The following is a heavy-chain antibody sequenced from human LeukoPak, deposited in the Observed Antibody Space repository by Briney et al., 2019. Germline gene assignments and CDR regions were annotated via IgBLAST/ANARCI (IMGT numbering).Heavy chain of an antibody. CDR3: ARGDCSSTSCYDY. D-gene: IGHD2-2*01. CDR2: IYYSGST. Sequence: SETLSLTCTVSGGSISSYCWSWIRQPPGKGLEWIGYIYYSGSTNYNPSLKSRVTISVDTSKNRFSLKLSSVTAADTAVYYCARGDCSSTSCYDYWGQETMVTVSS. V-gene: IGHV4-59*01. CDR1: GGSISSYC. J-gene: IGHJ4*02.